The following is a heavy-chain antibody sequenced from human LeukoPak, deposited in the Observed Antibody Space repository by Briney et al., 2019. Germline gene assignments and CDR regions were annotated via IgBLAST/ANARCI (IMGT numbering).Heavy chain of an antibody. D-gene: IGHD3-10*01. CDR3: AKNSGSYYAHYYGMDV. CDR1: GFTFSSYA. J-gene: IGHJ6*02. CDR2: ISGSGGST. V-gene: IGHV3-23*01. Sequence: HSGGSLRLSCAASGFTFSSYAMSWVRQAPGKGLEWVSAISGSGGSTYYADSVKGRFTISRDNSKNTLYLQMNSLRAEDTAVYYCAKNSGSYYAHYYGMDVWGQGTTVTVSS.